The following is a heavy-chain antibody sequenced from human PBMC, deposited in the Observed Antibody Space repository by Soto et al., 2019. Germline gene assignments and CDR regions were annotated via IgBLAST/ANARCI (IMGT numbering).Heavy chain of an antibody. V-gene: IGHV4-4*02. D-gene: IGHD3-10*01. Sequence: SETLSLTCAVSGGSISSSNWWSWVRQPPGKGLEWIGEIYHSGSTNYNPSLKSRVTISVDKSKNQFSLKPSSVTAADTAVYYCARRQGFWYYGSGSSTYYGMDVWGQGTTVTVSS. J-gene: IGHJ6*02. CDR1: GGSISSSNW. CDR2: IYHSGST. CDR3: ARRQGFWYYGSGSSTYYGMDV.